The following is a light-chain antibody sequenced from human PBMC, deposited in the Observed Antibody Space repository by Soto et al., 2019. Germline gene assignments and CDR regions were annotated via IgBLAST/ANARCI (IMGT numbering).Light chain of an antibody. J-gene: IGKJ1*01. V-gene: IGKV1-5*03. Sequence: DIQMTQSPSTLSASVGDRVTITCRASQSISSWLAWYQQKPGKAPTLLIYKASTLQSGVPSRFSGSGSGTEFTLAIRSLQPYDAATYYCQQYNDNWTLVQGTKVE. CDR2: KAS. CDR3: QQYNDNWT. CDR1: QSISSW.